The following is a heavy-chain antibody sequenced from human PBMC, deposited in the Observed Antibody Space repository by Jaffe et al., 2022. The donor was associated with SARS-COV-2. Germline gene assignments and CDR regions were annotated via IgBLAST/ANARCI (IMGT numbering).Heavy chain of an antibody. CDR3: GRGVGLHWLDC. J-gene: IGHJ4*02. CDR1: RYTFTDYA. Sequence: QAQLVQSGAELKKPGASVKVSCKASRYTFTDYAVHWVRQAPGQRLEWMGWIVPGNGNTVYSQNFQDRVTLTTDTSASTAYMELNNLRSDDTAVYYCGRGVGLHWLDCWGQGTQVTVSS. CDR2: IVPGNGNT. V-gene: IGHV1-3*01. D-gene: IGHD1-26*01.